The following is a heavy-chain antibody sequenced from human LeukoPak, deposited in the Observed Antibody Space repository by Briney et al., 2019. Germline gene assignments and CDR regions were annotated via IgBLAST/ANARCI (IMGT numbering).Heavy chain of an antibody. CDR2: IYYSGST. V-gene: IGHV4-59*08. CDR1: GGSISGYY. D-gene: IGHD3-22*01. J-gene: IGHJ3*01. CDR3: ARHFTYYYDSNGYPRDAFDV. Sequence: SETLSLTCTVSGGSISGYYWSWIRQSPGKGLVWIGYIYYSGSTNYNPSLKGRVTISVDMSKNQFSLKLSSVTAADTALYYCARHFTYYYDSNGYPRDAFDVWGKGTVVTVSS.